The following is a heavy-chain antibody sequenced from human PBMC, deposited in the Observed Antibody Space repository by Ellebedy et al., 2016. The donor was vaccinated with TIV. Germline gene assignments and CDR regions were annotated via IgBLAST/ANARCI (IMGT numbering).Heavy chain of an antibody. J-gene: IGHJ4*02. D-gene: IGHD6-13*01. CDR2: VIGYNGNT. V-gene: IGHV1-18*01. CDR1: GYTIMSSS. Sequence: AASVKVSCKASGYTIMSSSIAWVCQAPGQGLEWMGWVIGYNGNTNYAQKVQSRVTMTTDTSTNTAYMELRSLTSDDKAVYFCARTSRYAYSSSCDYWGQGTLVAVSS. CDR3: ARTSRYAYSSSCDY.